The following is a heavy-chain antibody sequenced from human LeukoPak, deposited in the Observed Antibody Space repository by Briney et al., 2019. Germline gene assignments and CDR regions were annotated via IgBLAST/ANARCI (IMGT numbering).Heavy chain of an antibody. CDR1: GFTVSSSY. CDR3: AREGYDFWSGHPWFDP. D-gene: IGHD3-3*01. V-gene: IGHV3-53*01. Sequence: GGSLRLSCAASGFTVSSSYMNWVRQAPGKGLEWVSLIYGGGSTYYADSVKGRFTISRDNSKNTLYLQMNSLRAEDTAVYYCAREGYDFWSGHPWFDPWGQGTLVTVSS. J-gene: IGHJ5*02. CDR2: IYGGGST.